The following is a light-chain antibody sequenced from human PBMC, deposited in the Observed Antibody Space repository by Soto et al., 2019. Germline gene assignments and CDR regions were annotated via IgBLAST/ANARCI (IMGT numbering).Light chain of an antibody. Sequence: EIVLTQSPGTLSLSPGERATLSCRASQSFSSNYLAWYQQKPGQAPRLLIYGASSRATGIPDRFSGSGSGTDFILTISSLQSEDFAVYYCQQYNNWPPWTFGQGTKVEIK. CDR1: QSFSSNY. J-gene: IGKJ1*01. V-gene: IGKV3-20*01. CDR3: QQYNNWPPWT. CDR2: GAS.